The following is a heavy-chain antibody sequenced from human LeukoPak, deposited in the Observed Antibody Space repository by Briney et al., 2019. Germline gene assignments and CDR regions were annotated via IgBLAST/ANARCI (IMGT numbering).Heavy chain of an antibody. D-gene: IGHD3-22*01. CDR3: LVDSSGYQGYWFDP. V-gene: IGHV1-8*01. Sequence: ASVKVSCKASGYTFTSYDINWVRQATGQGLEWMGWMNPNSGNTGYAQKFQGRVTMTRNTSISTAYMELSSLRSGDTAVYYCLVDSSGYQGYWFDPWGQGTLVTVSS. CDR1: GYTFTSYD. CDR2: MNPNSGNT. J-gene: IGHJ5*02.